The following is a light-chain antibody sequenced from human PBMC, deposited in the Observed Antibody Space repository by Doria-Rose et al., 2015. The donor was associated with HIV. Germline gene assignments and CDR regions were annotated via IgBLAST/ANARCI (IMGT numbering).Light chain of an antibody. J-gene: IGKJ1*01. Sequence: TQSPGTLSLSPGERATLSCRASQSVSANYLAWYQQRPGQSPRLLIYGASSRATDITDRFSGSGPGTDFTLTISRLEPEDFAVYYCHQYASSRTFGQGTEVEIK. CDR2: GAS. CDR3: HQYASSRT. V-gene: IGKV3-20*01. CDR1: QSVSANY.